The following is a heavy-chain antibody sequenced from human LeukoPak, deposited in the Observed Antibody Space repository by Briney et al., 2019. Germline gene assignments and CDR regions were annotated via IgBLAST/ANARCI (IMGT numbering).Heavy chain of an antibody. D-gene: IGHD6-13*01. CDR1: GYTFTSYY. CDR3: ARDSAHSSSFYQEAAVNWFGP. J-gene: IGHJ5*02. CDR2: INPSGGST. V-gene: IGHV1-46*01. Sequence: GASVKVSCKASGYTFTSYYMHWVRQAPGQGLEWMGIINPSGGSTSYAQKFQGRVTMTRDMSTSTVYMELSSLRSEDTAVYYCARDSAHSSSFYQEAAVNWFGPWGQGTLVTVSS.